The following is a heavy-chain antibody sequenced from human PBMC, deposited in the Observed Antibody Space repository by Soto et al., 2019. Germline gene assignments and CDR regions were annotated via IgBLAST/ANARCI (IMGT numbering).Heavy chain of an antibody. J-gene: IGHJ5*02. Sequence: KPSETLSLTCTVSGGSISSSSYYWGWIRQPPGKGLEWIGSIYYSGSTYYNPSLKSRVTISVDTSKNQFSLKLSSVTAADTAVYYCAAPLLYGDYDAWGQGTLVTVS. V-gene: IGHV4-39*01. D-gene: IGHD4-17*01. CDR3: AAPLLYGDYDA. CDR1: GGSISSSSYY. CDR2: IYYSGST.